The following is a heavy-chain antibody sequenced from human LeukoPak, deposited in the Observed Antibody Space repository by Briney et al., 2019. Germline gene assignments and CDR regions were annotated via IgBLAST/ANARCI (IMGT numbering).Heavy chain of an antibody. CDR3: ARGGYSSLDYYYYMDV. CDR2: IYPGDPDT. D-gene: IGHD5-18*01. J-gene: IGHJ6*03. Sequence: GESLKISCKGSGYSFTSYWIGWVRQMPGKGLEGMGIIYPGDPDTRYSPSFQGQVTISADKSISTAYLQWSSLKASDTAMYYCARGGYSSLDYYYYMDVWGKGTTVTVSS. V-gene: IGHV5-51*01. CDR1: GYSFTSYW.